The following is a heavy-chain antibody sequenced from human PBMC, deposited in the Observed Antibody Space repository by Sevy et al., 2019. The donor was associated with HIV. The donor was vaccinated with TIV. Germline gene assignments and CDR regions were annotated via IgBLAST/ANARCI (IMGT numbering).Heavy chain of an antibody. CDR2: ISSSGSTI. CDR3: ARDGRYYGSDAGPGRVYGMDV. V-gene: IGHV3-48*03. CDR1: GFTFSSYE. D-gene: IGHD3-10*01. Sequence: GGSLRLSCAASGFTFSSYEMNWVRQAPGKGLEWVSYISSSGSTIYYADSVKGRFTISRDNAKNSLYLQMNSLGAEDTAVYYCARDGRYYGSDAGPGRVYGMDVWGQGTTVTVSS. J-gene: IGHJ6*02.